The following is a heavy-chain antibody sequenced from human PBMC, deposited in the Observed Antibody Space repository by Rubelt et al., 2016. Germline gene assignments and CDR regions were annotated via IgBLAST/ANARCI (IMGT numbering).Heavy chain of an antibody. V-gene: IGHV4-34*01. Sequence: QVQLQQWGAGLLKPSETLSLACGVYSGSLSGYYWNWIRQSPGKGLEWIGEITLGGTTNYNPSLKSRVTISVDPSKNQISLKRSRVTAADTAVYYCARRDTTFDYWGQGILVTVSS. CDR3: ARRDTTFDY. CDR1: SGSLSGYY. CDR2: ITLGGTT. D-gene: IGHD5-18*01. J-gene: IGHJ4*02.